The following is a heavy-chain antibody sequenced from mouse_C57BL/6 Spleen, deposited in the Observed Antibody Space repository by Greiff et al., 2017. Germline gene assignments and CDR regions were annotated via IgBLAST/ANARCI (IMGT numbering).Heavy chain of an antibody. CDR2: IDPSDSYT. J-gene: IGHJ2*01. V-gene: IGHV1-50*01. CDR3: ARRIYYYCSSYAFDY. Sequence: VQLQQPGAELVKPGASVKLSCKASGYTFTSYWMQWVKQRPGQGLEWIGEIDPSDSYTNYNQKFKGKATLTVDTSSSTAYMQLSSLTSEDAAVYYCARRIYYYCSSYAFDYWGQGTTLTVSS. CDR1: GYTFTSYW. D-gene: IGHD1-1*01.